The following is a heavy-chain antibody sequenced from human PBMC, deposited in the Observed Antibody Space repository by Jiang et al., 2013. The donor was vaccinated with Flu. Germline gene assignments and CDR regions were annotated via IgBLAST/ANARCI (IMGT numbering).Heavy chain of an antibody. CDR1: GYSFTSYW. CDR3: AVGAVAGTWNWFDP. D-gene: IGHD6-19*01. CDR2: IYPGDSDT. J-gene: IGHJ5*02. Sequence: LKISCKGSGYSFTSYWIGWVRRCRKLSDGIIYPGDSDTRYSPSFQGQVTISADKSISTAYLQWSSLKASDTAMYYCAVGAVAGTWNWFDPWGQGTLVTVSS. V-gene: IGHV5-51*01.